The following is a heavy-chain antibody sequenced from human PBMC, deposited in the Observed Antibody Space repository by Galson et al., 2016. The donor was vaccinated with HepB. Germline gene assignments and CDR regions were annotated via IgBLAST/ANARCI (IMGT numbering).Heavy chain of an antibody. CDR2: IIPIFGSA. J-gene: IGHJ4*02. V-gene: IGHV1-69*13. CDR1: GGMFSSYA. Sequence: SVKVSCKASGGMFSSYAINWVRQAPGQGLEWMGGIIPIFGSANYAQKFQGRVTITADDSTSTVYMDLTSLISEDTAVYYCARGSPTSGVRFEAGYDSSGYVYWGQGTLVTDSS. D-gene: IGHD3-22*01. CDR3: ARGSPTSGVRFEAGYDSSGYVY.